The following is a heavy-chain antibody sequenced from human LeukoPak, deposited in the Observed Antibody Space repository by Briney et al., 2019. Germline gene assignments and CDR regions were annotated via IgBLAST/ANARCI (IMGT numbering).Heavy chain of an antibody. CDR2: INPNSGGT. V-gene: IGHV1-2*02. Sequence: ASVKVSCKASGYTFTGYYMHWVRQAPGQGLEWMGWINPNSGGTNYAQKFQGRVTMTRDTSISTAYMELSRLRSDDTAVYYCATLLGEGYCSGGSCRYYFDYWGQGTLVTVSS. D-gene: IGHD2-15*01. CDR3: ATLLGEGYCSGGSCRYYFDY. J-gene: IGHJ4*02. CDR1: GYTFTGYY.